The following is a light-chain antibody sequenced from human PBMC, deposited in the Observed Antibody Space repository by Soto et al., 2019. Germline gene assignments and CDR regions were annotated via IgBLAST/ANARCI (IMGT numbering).Light chain of an antibody. V-gene: IGKV3-20*01. Sequence: IVLSQSPGTLSLSPGERVTLSCRASQSVSSSYLAWYQQKPGQAPRLLIYGASSRATGIPDRFSGSGSGTDFILTISRLEPEDFAVYYCQQYGRSPWTFGQGTNVDI. CDR1: QSVSSSY. CDR2: GAS. CDR3: QQYGRSPWT. J-gene: IGKJ1*01.